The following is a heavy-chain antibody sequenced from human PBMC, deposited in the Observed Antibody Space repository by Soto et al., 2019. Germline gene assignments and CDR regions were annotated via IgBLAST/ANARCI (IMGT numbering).Heavy chain of an antibody. J-gene: IGHJ6*02. V-gene: IGHV3-23*01. Sequence: EVQLLESGGGLVQPGGSLRLSFAASGSNFDSYAMNWVRQAPGKGLEWVSAISRDGGTTFYADSVKGRFTISRDNSENTLYMEMNSLRVEDTAVYYCAKGGFWVHYGMDVWGQGTTVTVSS. D-gene: IGHD3-16*01. CDR2: ISRDGGTT. CDR1: GSNFDSYA. CDR3: AKGGFWVHYGMDV.